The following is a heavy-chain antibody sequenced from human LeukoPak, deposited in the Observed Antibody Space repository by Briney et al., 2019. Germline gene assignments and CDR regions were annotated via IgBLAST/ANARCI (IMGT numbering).Heavy chain of an antibody. Sequence: SETLSLTCTVSGYSISSGYYWGWIRRPPGKGLEWIGSIYHSGRTYYNPSLKSRVTISVDTSKNQFSLKLSSVTAADTAVYYCARDFVGAHYFDYWGQGTLVTVSS. D-gene: IGHD1-26*01. CDR3: ARDFVGAHYFDY. CDR2: IYHSGRT. V-gene: IGHV4-38-2*02. CDR1: GYSISSGYY. J-gene: IGHJ4*02.